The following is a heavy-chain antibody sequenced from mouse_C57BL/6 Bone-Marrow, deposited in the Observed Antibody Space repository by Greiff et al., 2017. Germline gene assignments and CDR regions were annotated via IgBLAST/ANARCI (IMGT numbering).Heavy chain of an antibody. CDR2: ISYDGSN. Sequence: EVHLVESGPGLVKPSQSLSLTCSVTGYSITSGYYWNWIRQFPGNKLEWMGYISYDGSNNYNPSLKNRISITRDTSKNQFFLKLNSVTTEDTATYYCAKYGTPDWYFDVWGTGTTVTVSS. CDR3: AKYGTPDWYFDV. CDR1: GYSITSGYY. V-gene: IGHV3-6*01. J-gene: IGHJ1*03. D-gene: IGHD1-1*01.